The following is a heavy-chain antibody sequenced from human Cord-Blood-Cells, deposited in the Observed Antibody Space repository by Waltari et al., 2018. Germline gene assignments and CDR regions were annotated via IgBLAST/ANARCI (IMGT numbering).Heavy chain of an antibody. CDR2: IIPIFGTA. D-gene: IGHD2-21*01. J-gene: IGHJ4*02. CDR3: ARDCGGGDCFDY. CDR1: SSYA. V-gene: IGHV1-69*01. Sequence: SSYAISWVRQAPGQGLEWMGGIIPIFGTANYAQKFQGRVTITADESTGTAYMELSSLRSEDTAVYYCARDCGGGDCFDYWDQGTLVTVSS.